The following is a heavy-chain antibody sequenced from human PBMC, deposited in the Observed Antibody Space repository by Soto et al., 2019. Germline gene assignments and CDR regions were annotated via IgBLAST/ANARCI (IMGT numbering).Heavy chain of an antibody. CDR1: GFTFSSYA. CDR2: ISSNGGST. CDR3: VKGRRYYYDSSGYYYGMDV. Sequence: GGSLRLSCAASGFTFSSYAMSWVRQAPGKGLEWVSAISSNGGSTYYADSVKGRFTISRDNSKNTLYLQMSSLRAEDTAVYYCVKGRRYYYDSSGYYYGMDVWGQGTTVTVSS. J-gene: IGHJ6*02. V-gene: IGHV3-64D*06. D-gene: IGHD3-22*01.